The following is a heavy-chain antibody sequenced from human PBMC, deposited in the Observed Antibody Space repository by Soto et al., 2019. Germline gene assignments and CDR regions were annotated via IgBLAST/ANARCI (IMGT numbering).Heavy chain of an antibody. Sequence: QITLKESGPTQVKPTQTLTLTCTFSGFSLSTSGVGVGWIRQPPEKALEWLALIYWDDDKRYSPSLRTRLTITKXXSXNXXVLTMTNMDPVDTATYYCVHRQKHDSNWNEGWFDPWGQGTLVTVSS. CDR3: VHRQKHDSNWNEGWFDP. CDR1: GFSLSTSGVG. V-gene: IGHV2-5*02. D-gene: IGHD1-20*01. CDR2: IYWDDDK. J-gene: IGHJ5*02.